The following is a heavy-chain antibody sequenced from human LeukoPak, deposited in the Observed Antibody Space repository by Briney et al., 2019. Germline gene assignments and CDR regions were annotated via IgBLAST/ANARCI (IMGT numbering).Heavy chain of an antibody. Sequence: SGGSLRLSCAASGFTFSNYWMSWVRQAPGKGLEGVANIKQDGSENYYVGSVKGRFTISRDNAKNALYLQMNSLRAEDTAVYYCARDRPGTSGYSSSWHYFDYWGQGTLVTVSS. V-gene: IGHV3-7*01. CDR1: GFTFSNYW. CDR2: IKQDGSEN. J-gene: IGHJ4*02. CDR3: ARDRPGTSGYSSSWHYFDY. D-gene: IGHD6-13*01.